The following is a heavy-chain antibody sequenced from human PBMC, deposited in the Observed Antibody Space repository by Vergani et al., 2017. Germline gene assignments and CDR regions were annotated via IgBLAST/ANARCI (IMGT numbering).Heavy chain of an antibody. CDR1: GFPFSDYY. J-gene: IGHJ6*02. Sequence: QVQLVESGGGLVKPGGSLRLSCAASGFPFSDYYMSWIRQAPGKGLEWVSYISSSGSTRYYADSVKGRFTISRDNAKNSLYLQMNRRRAEDTAVYYCASQRAGDSSSWYAVIVDYYYGMDVWGQGTTVTVSS. CDR3: ASQRAGDSSSWYAVIVDYYYGMDV. D-gene: IGHD6-13*01. CDR2: ISSSGSTR. V-gene: IGHV3-11*01.